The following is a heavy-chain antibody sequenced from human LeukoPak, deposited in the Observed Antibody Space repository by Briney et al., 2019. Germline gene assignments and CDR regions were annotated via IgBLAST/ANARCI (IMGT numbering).Heavy chain of an antibody. V-gene: IGHV1-2*02. Sequence: ASVKVSCKASGYTFTGYYMHWVRQAPGQGLEWMGWINPNSGGTNYAQKFQGRVTMTRDTSIGTAYMELSRLRSDDTAVYYCANGGYSSGWSLDAFDIWGQGTMVTVSS. CDR3: ANGGYSSGWSLDAFDI. J-gene: IGHJ3*02. CDR2: INPNSGGT. CDR1: GYTFTGYY. D-gene: IGHD6-19*01.